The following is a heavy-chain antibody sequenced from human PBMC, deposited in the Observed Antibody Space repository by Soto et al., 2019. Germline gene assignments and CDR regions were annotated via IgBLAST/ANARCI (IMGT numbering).Heavy chain of an antibody. CDR1: GYTSTSYA. CDR3: ARTRGYFSHFDC. V-gene: IGHV1-3*01. Sequence: ASVKVSCKASGYTSTSYAMHWVRQAPGQRLEWMGWINAGNGNTKYSQKFQGRVAITRDTSANTAYMDLSSLRSEDTAVYYCARTRGYFSHFDCWGQGTLVTVSS. D-gene: IGHD3-3*01. CDR2: INAGNGNT. J-gene: IGHJ4*02.